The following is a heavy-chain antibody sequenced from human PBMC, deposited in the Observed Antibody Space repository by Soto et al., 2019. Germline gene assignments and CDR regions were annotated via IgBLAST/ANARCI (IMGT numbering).Heavy chain of an antibody. CDR2: INSDGSST. V-gene: IGHV3-74*01. CDR1: GFTFSSYW. Sequence: EVQLVESGGGLVQTGGSLRLSCAASGFTFSSYWMHWVRQAPGKGLVWVSRINSDGSSTSYADSVKGRFTISRDNAKNTLYLQMNSLRAEDTAVYCSARGRVWFGEVPFDYWGQGTLVTVSS. J-gene: IGHJ4*02. D-gene: IGHD3-10*01. CDR3: ARGRVWFGEVPFDY.